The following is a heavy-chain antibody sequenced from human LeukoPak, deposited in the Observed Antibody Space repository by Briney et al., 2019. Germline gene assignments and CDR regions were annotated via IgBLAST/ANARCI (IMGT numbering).Heavy chain of an antibody. Sequence: ASVKVSCKASGYTFTSYGISWVRQAPGQGLEWMGWISAYNGNTNYAQKLQGRVTMTTDTSTSTAYVELRSLRSDDTAVYYCARAVYSSSWLTYYYYYYMDVWGKGTTVTVSS. V-gene: IGHV1-18*01. D-gene: IGHD6-13*01. J-gene: IGHJ6*03. CDR1: GYTFTSYG. CDR3: ARAVYSSSWLTYYYYYYMDV. CDR2: ISAYNGNT.